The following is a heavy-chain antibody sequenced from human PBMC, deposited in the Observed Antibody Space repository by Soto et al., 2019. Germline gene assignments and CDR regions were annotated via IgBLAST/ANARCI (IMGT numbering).Heavy chain of an antibody. CDR2: ISAFNGNK. CDR1: GYSFTNYG. CDR3: ARDRGVAPPVAGNTHYYYYMDV. J-gene: IGHJ6*03. D-gene: IGHD6-19*01. Sequence: QDQLVQSGAEVKKPGASVTVSCKASGYSFTNYGVTWVRQAPGQGLEWMGWISAFNGNKHYAQNLQCRVTITTDASTSPAYKELRSLRSDDTAVYYCARDRGVAPPVAGNTHYYYYMDVWGKGTTVTVSS. V-gene: IGHV1-18*01.